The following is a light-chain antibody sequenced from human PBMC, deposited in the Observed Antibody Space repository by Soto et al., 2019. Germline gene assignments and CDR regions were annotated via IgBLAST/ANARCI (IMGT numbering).Light chain of an antibody. CDR2: DAS. Sequence: SSVARPAGTECLSPGATDTHSNKSSQSVSSYLAWYQQKPGQAPRLLIYDASNRATGIPARFSGSGSGTDFTLTMRCLEPGDFAVYYCQERRNWPPITDGEGTRLEIK. J-gene: IGKJ5*01. CDR3: QERRNWPPIT. V-gene: IGKV3-11*01. CDR1: QSVSSY.